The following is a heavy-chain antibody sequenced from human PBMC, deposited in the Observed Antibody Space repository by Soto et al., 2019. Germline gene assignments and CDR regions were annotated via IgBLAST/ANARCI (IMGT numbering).Heavy chain of an antibody. J-gene: IGHJ4*02. V-gene: IGHV1-69*13. D-gene: IGHD2-2*01. CDR3: ARDKSSGEYQLLFFFDY. CDR1: GGTFSSYA. CDR2: IIPIFGTA. Sequence: GASVKVSCKASGGTFSSYAISWVRQAPGQGLEWMGGIIPIFGTANYAQKFQGRVTITADESTSTAYMELSSLRSEDTAVYYCARDKSSGEYQLLFFFDYWGQGTLVTVSS.